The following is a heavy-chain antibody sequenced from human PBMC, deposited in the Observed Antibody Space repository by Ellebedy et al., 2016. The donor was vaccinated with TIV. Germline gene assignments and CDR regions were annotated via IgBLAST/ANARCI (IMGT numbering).Heavy chain of an antibody. CDR3: ARILRNRGGMDV. V-gene: IGHV1-2*02. J-gene: IGHJ6*02. Sequence: ASVKVSCKASGYTFTSYYMHWVRQAPGQGLEWMGWLNPDSGGTKYAQKFQGRIIMTRDTSISTAYMDLSRLTSDDTAVYYCARILRNRGGMDVWGQGSTVTVSS. CDR1: GYTFTSYY. CDR2: LNPDSGGT. D-gene: IGHD3-3*01.